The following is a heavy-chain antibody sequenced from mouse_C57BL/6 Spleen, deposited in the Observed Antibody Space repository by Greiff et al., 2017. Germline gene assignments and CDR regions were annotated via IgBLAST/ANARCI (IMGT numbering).Heavy chain of an antibody. CDR3: ARRGYYDYDGYFDV. CDR2: INPYNGGT. J-gene: IGHJ1*03. Sequence: VQLQQSGPVLVKPGASVKMSCKASGYTFTDYYMNWVKQSHGKSLEWIGVINPYNGGTSYNQKFKGKATLTVDKSSSTAYMELNSLTSEDSAVYYCARRGYYDYDGYFDVWGTGTTVTVSS. V-gene: IGHV1-19*01. CDR1: GYTFTDYY. D-gene: IGHD2-4*01.